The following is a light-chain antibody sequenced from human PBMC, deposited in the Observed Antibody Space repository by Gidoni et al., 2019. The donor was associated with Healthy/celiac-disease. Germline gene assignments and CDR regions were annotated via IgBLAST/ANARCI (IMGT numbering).Light chain of an antibody. Sequence: DIQMTQSPSSLSASVGDRVTITCQASQDISNYLNWYQQKPGKAPKLLIYDASNLETGVPSRFSGSGSGTDFTFTISSLQPEDIATYYCQQYDNLPPSCSFXXXTKLEIK. J-gene: IGKJ2*04. CDR1: QDISNY. CDR2: DAS. CDR3: QQYDNLPPSCS. V-gene: IGKV1-33*01.